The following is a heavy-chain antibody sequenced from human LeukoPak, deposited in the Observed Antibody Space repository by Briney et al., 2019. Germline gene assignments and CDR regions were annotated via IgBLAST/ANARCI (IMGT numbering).Heavy chain of an antibody. CDR1: GGSISSYY. CDR2: LYYSGST. V-gene: IGHV4-59*01. J-gene: IGHJ5*02. Sequence: SETLSLTCTVSGGSISSYYWSWIRRPPGKGLEWIGYLYYSGSTNYNPSLKSRVTISVDTSKNQFSLKLSSVTAADTALYYCARVSGVTTGSHWFDPWGQGTLVTVSS. CDR3: ARVSGVTTGSHWFDP. D-gene: IGHD4-11*01.